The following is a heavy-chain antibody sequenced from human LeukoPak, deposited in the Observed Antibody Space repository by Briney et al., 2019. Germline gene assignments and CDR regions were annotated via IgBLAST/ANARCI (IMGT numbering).Heavy chain of an antibody. D-gene: IGHD3-16*01. J-gene: IGHJ4*02. Sequence: GGCLRLSRAVSVFTFDDYIMHWVGQAPGTRLEWVSLMTSDGGGTFYADSVKGRFTISRDNAKNLLHLQMHNLRAEDTAIYYCARDQAGRPLGYWGQGTLVTVFS. CDR2: MTSDGGGT. V-gene: IGHV3-43*01. CDR1: VFTFDDYI. CDR3: ARDQAGRPLGY.